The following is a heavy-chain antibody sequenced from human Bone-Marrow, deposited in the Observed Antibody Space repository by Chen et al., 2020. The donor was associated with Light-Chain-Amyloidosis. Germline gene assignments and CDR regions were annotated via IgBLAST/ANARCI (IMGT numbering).Heavy chain of an antibody. D-gene: IGHD3-9*01. V-gene: IGHV3-23*04. J-gene: IGHJ3*02. CDR1: GFAFSSYA. CDR3: AKDISYDDILPGYPADAFDI. CDR2: SSGGGCSR. Sequence: EVQLVESGGGLLQRGGSLRLSCAASGFAFSSYAMSWVRQAPGKGLGWASTSSGGGCSRYDGDSVKGRLTISRDNAKNALFLQMNILRAEETAVYYCAKDISYDDILPGYPADAFDIWGQGTMVTVSS.